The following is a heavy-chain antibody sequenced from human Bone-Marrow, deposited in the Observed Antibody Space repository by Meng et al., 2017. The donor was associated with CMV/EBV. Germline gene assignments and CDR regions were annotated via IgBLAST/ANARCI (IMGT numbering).Heavy chain of an antibody. D-gene: IGHD7-27*01. Sequence: GGSLRLSCAASRFIFSSYTMNWVRQAPGKGLEWVSSISTSSRYIFYADSVKGRFTISRDNAKNSLYLKMNSLRAEDTAVYYCARETTGDYFDYWGQGTLVTVSS. J-gene: IGHJ4*02. CDR1: RFIFSSYT. CDR2: ISTSSRYI. CDR3: ARETTGDYFDY. V-gene: IGHV3-21*06.